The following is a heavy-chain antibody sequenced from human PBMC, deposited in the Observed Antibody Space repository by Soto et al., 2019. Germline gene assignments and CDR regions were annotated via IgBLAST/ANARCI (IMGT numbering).Heavy chain of an antibody. V-gene: IGHV4-30-4*01. CDR1: GGSFSNGNYY. D-gene: IGHD1-20*01. Sequence: QVQLQESGPGLVKPSQTLSLTCTVSGGSFSNGNYYWSWIRQPPGKGLEWIGYIYYSGSTYYNPCLKSRLTISVDTSRNQFSLKLSSVTAADTAVYYCARVRHINAFDIWGQGTMVTVSS. J-gene: IGHJ3*02. CDR3: ARVRHINAFDI. CDR2: IYYSGST.